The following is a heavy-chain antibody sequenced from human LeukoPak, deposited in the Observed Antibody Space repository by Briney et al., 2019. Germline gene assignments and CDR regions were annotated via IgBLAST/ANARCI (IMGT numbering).Heavy chain of an antibody. J-gene: IGHJ4*02. CDR3: ARLNYYTLSGYYFDD. Sequence: SETLSLTCTVSGGSIKSRTYYWGWIRQPPGKGLEWVGSIYYSGTTYYNPFLKSRVSISVDTSKNQLSLKLSSVTAADTAVYYCARLNYYTLSGYYFDDWGQGTLVTVSS. CDR2: IYYSGTT. CDR1: GGSIKSRTYY. V-gene: IGHV4-39*01. D-gene: IGHD3-22*01.